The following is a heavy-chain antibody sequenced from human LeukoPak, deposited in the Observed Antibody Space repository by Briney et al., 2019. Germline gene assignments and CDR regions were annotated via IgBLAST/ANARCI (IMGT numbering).Heavy chain of an antibody. J-gene: IGHJ4*02. CDR2: ISGSGGST. Sequence: GGSLRLSCAASGFTFSSYAMSWVRQAPGKGLEWVSAISGSGGSTYYADSVKGRFTISRDNSKNTLYLQMNSLRAEDTAVYYCAKDLRYSYGTPESYFDYWGQGTLVTVSS. D-gene: IGHD5-18*01. CDR3: AKDLRYSYGTPESYFDY. V-gene: IGHV3-23*01. CDR1: GFTFSSYA.